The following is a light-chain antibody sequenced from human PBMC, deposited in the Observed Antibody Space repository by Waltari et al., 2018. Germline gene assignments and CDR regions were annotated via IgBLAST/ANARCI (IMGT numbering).Light chain of an antibody. J-gene: IGKJ2*03. V-gene: IGKV2-40*01. CDR3: VQAIAFPYS. Sequence: DIVMTQTPLSLPITPGEPASISCRSSQSLLHSNGNTYLHWYLQKPGQSPQLQIYGGSNRASGVPDRFSGSGSGTDFTLKISKVEAEDVGVYYCVQAIAFPYSFGQGTKVEIK. CDR2: GGS. CDR1: QSLLHSNGNTY.